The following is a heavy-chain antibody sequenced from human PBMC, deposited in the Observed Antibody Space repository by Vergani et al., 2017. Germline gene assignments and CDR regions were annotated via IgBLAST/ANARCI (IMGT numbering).Heavy chain of an antibody. V-gene: IGHV3-33*06. Sequence: QVQLVESGGGVVQPGRSLRLSCAASGFTFNQYSMHWVRQAPGKGLEWVAVTWYDGNNKQYADSVKGRFTISRDNSKSTMYLQMNSLRDEDTGVYYCAKANPRNSGYDYLYYYHAMDVWGQGTTVTVSS. CDR1: GFTFNQYS. CDR3: AKANPRNSGYDYLYYYHAMDV. D-gene: IGHD5-12*01. CDR2: TWYDGNNK. J-gene: IGHJ6*02.